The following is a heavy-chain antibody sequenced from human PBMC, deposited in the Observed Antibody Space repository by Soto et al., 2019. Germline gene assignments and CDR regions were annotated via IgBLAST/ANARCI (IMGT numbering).Heavy chain of an antibody. CDR1: GFTFSDYG. CDR3: AKNYFDSESYFTPDYYGRDV. CDR2: ISYDESNK. J-gene: IGHJ6*02. D-gene: IGHD3-10*01. Sequence: VGSLRLSFAASGFTFSDYGIHWVRQAPGTGLEWVAVISYDESNKYYAESVKGRFTISRDNSKNTLYLEMNSLRTEDTAVYYCAKNYFDSESYFTPDYYGRDVWGQGTTVTSP. V-gene: IGHV3-30*18.